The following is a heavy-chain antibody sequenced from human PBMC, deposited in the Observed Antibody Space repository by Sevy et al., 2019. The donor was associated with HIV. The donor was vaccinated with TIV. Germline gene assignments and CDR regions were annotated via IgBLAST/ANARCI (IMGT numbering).Heavy chain of an antibody. CDR2: MNPNSGNT. CDR3: ARRGMKSDAPFDY. Sequence: ASVKVSCKASGYTFTSYDINWVRQATGQGLEWMGWMNPNSGNTGYAQKFQGRVTMTRNTSISTAYMELSSLRSEDTAVHYCARRGMKSDAPFDYWGQGTLVTVSS. CDR1: GYTFTSYD. V-gene: IGHV1-8*01. J-gene: IGHJ4*02. D-gene: IGHD6-13*01.